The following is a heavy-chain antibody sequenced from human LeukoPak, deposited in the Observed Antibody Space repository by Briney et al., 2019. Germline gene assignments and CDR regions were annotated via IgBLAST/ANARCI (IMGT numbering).Heavy chain of an antibody. J-gene: IGHJ3*02. Sequence: GESLKISCKGSGYSFTSYWIGWVRKMPGKGLEWLGIIYPGDSDTRYSPSFQGQVTISADKSISTAYLQWSSLKASDSAMYYCATNTMLRGIHAFDIWGQGTMVTVSS. D-gene: IGHD3-10*01. V-gene: IGHV5-51*01. CDR1: GYSFTSYW. CDR2: IYPGDSDT. CDR3: ATNTMLRGIHAFDI.